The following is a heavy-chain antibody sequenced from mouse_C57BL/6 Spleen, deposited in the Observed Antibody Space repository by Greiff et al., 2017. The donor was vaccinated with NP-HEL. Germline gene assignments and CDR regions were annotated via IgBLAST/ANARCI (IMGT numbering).Heavy chain of an antibody. Sequence: EVMLVESEGGLVQPGSSMKLSCTASGFTFSDYYMAWVRQVPEKGLEWVANINYDGSSTYYLDSLKSRFIISRDNAKNILYLQMSSLKSEDTATYYCARETYYRDYAMDYWGQGTSVTVSS. D-gene: IGHD2-14*01. CDR1: GFTFSDYY. V-gene: IGHV5-16*01. J-gene: IGHJ4*01. CDR2: INYDGSST. CDR3: ARETYYRDYAMDY.